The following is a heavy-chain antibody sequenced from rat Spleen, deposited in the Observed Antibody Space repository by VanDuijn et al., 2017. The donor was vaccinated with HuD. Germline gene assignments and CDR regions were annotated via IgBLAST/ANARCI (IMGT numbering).Heavy chain of an antibody. J-gene: IGHJ2*01. CDR3: ARHGYDGSYYYWDY. V-gene: IGHV5-25*01. CDR1: GFIFSDFY. Sequence: EVQLVESDGGLVQPGRSLKLSCAASGFIFSDFYMAWVRQAPTKGLEWVATITSGGSNTYYPDSVKGRFTISRDTAKSTLYLQMDSLRSEDTATYYCARHGYDGSYYYWDYWGQGVMVTVSS. D-gene: IGHD1-12*02. CDR2: ITSGGSNT.